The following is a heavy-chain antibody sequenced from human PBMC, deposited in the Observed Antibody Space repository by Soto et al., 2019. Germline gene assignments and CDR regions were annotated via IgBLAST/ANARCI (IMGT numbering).Heavy chain of an antibody. J-gene: IGHJ6*02. CDR3: ARGRDITMMKYYYYGMDV. Sequence: SETLSLTCTVSGGSISSGGYYWSWIRQHPGKGLEWIGYIYYSGSTYYNPSLKSRVTISVDTSKNQFSLKLSSVTAADTAVYYCARGRDITMMKYYYYGMDVWGQGTTVTVSS. D-gene: IGHD3-22*01. CDR2: IYYSGST. V-gene: IGHV4-31*03. CDR1: GGSISSGGYY.